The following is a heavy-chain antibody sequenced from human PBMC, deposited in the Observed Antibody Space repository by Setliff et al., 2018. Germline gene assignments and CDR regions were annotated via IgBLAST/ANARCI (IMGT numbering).Heavy chain of an antibody. Sequence: GGSLRLSCAASGFTFSTHSMNWVRQAPGKGLEWVSLISRSSTYIYYADSMKGRFTISRDNAKNSLYLQMNSLRAEDTAVYYCASAGHSGSWFPFDAFHIWGQVTMVTVSS. CDR3: ASAGHSGSWFPFDAFHI. J-gene: IGHJ3*02. CDR1: GFTFSTHS. V-gene: IGHV3-21*01. D-gene: IGHD6-13*01. CDR2: ISRSSTYI.